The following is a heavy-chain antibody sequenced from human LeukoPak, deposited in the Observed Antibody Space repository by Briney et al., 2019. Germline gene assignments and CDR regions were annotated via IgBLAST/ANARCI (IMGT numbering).Heavy chain of an antibody. CDR1: GFTFSSYS. D-gene: IGHD2-8*02. Sequence: GGSLRLSCAASGFTFSSYSMNWVRQAPGKGLEWVSSISSGSSYIYYADSVKGRFTISRDNAKNPLYLQMHSLRAEETAVYYCARVSGSTGGYYYMDVWGKGTTVTVSS. CDR2: ISSGSSYI. V-gene: IGHV3-21*01. J-gene: IGHJ6*03. CDR3: ARVSGSTGGYYYMDV.